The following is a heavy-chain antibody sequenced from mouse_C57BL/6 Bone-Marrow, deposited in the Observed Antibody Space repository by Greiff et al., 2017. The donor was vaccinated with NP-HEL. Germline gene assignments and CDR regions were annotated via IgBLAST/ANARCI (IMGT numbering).Heavy chain of an antibody. J-gene: IGHJ2*01. D-gene: IGHD1-1*01. CDR2: IFPGSGST. CDR1: GYTFTDYY. CDR3: ARWDHYYGSSFYVDY. V-gene: IGHV1-75*01. Sequence: QVQLQQSGPELVKPGASVKISCKASGYTFTDYYINWVKQRPGQGLEWIGWIFPGSGSTYYNEKFKGKATLTVDKSSSTAYMLLSSLTSEDSAVYFCARWDHYYGSSFYVDYWGQGTTLTVSS.